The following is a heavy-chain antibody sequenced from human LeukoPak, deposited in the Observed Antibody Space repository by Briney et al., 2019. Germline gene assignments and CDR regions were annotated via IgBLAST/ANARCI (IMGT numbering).Heavy chain of an antibody. CDR3: ASGKIVAGTAGDWFDP. J-gene: IGHJ5*02. D-gene: IGHD6-19*01. Sequence: SVKVSCKASGYTFTGYYMHWVRQAPGQGLEWMGWIIPIFGTANYAQKFQGRVTITADESTSTAYMELSSLRSEDTAVYYCASGKIVAGTAGDWFDPWGQGTLVTVSS. CDR2: IIPIFGTA. V-gene: IGHV1-69*13. CDR1: GYTFTGYY.